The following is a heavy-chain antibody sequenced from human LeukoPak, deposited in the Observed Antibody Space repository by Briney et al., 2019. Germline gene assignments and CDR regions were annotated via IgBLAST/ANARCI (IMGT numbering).Heavy chain of an antibody. Sequence: GGSLRLSCVVSGIPFSDYYMNWIRQAPGKGLVWVSSINSDGSTTSYADSVKGRFTISRDNAKNTLYLQMNSLRDEDTAVYYCARDGDTYFDRWGHRGLMGFWGQGTLVTVSS. CDR1: GIPFSDYY. V-gene: IGHV3-74*01. D-gene: IGHD3-9*01. J-gene: IGHJ4*02. CDR2: INSDGSTT. CDR3: ARDGDTYFDRWGHRGLMGF.